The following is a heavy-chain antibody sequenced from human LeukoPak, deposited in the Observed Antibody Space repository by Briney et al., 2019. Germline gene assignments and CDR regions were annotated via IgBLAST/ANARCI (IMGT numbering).Heavy chain of an antibody. Sequence: SETLSLTCTVSGGSISSYYWSWIRQPPGKGLEWIGSIYYSGSTYYNPSLESRVTISVDTSKNQFSLKLSSVTAADTAVYYCARRCSSISCTTKAAFDIWSQGTMVTVSS. CDR3: ARRCSSISCTTKAAFDI. CDR2: IYYSGST. CDR1: GGSISSYY. J-gene: IGHJ3*02. V-gene: IGHV4-59*05. D-gene: IGHD2-2*01.